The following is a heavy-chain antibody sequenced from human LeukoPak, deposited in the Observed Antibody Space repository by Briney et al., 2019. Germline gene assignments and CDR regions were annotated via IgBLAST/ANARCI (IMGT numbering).Heavy chain of an antibody. CDR3: ARGGPYSSDPFDY. V-gene: IGHV3-74*01. J-gene: IGHJ4*02. D-gene: IGHD6-19*01. CDR1: GFTFSSYW. CDR2: INSDGSST. Sequence: GGSLRLSCAASGFTFSSYWMHWVRQVPGKGLVWVSRINSDGSSTSYADSVKGRFTISRDNAKNTLYLQMSSLRAEDTAVYYCARGGPYSSDPFDYWGQGTLVTVSS.